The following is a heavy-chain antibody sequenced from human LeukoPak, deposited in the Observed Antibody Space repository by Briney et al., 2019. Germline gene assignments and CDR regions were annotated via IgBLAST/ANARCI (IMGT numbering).Heavy chain of an antibody. Sequence: GGSLRLSCAASGFTFRSYSMNWVRQAPGKGLEWVSSISSSSSYIYYADSVKGRFTISRDNAKNSLYLQMNSLRAEDTAVYYCARGESGYYSYYFDYWGQGTLVTVSS. CDR2: ISSSSSYI. D-gene: IGHD3-22*01. V-gene: IGHV3-21*01. CDR1: GFTFRSYS. J-gene: IGHJ4*02. CDR3: ARGESGYYSYYFDY.